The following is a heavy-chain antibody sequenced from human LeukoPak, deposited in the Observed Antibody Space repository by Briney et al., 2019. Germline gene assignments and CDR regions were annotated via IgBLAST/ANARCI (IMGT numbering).Heavy chain of an antibody. CDR1: GGSISSSSSY. D-gene: IGHD3-22*01. CDR2: IYYSGST. V-gene: IGHV4-39*01. CDR3: ARDYYDSSGYPGGYYFDY. Sequence: SETLSLTCTVSGGSISSSSSYWGWIRQPPGKGLEWIGSIYYSGSTYYNPSLKSRVTISVDTSKNQFSLKLSSVTAADTAVYYCARDYYDSSGYPGGYYFDYWGQGTLVTVSS. J-gene: IGHJ4*02.